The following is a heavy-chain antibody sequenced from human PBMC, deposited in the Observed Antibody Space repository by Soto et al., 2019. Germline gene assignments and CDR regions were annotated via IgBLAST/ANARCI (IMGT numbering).Heavy chain of an antibody. CDR2: IRGFSPYT. CDR1: GFTFRTYI. V-gene: IGHV3-21*01. J-gene: IGHJ6*02. Sequence: ESGGGLVKPGGSLRLSCISSGFTFRTYIMNWVRQAPGKGLEWVSGIRGFSPYTFYAESVKGRFTISRDNAKNSLYLQMNSLRAEDTAVYYCARDRGYDAHDYYYNAMDVWGQGTTVTVSS. CDR3: ARDRGYDAHDYYYNAMDV. D-gene: IGHD3-10*01.